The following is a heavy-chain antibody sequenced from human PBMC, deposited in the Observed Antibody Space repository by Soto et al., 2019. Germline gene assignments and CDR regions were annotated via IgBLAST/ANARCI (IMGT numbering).Heavy chain of an antibody. CDR3: ARGRGTYGTTSNDY. D-gene: IGHD4-17*01. Sequence: ASVKVSCKASGYTFTSYGISWVRQAPGQGLEWMGWISAYNGNTNYAQKLQGRVTMTTDTSTSTAYMELRSLRADDTPVYYCARGRGTYGTTSNDYWGQGTLVTVSS. J-gene: IGHJ4*02. CDR1: GYTFTSYG. V-gene: IGHV1-18*01. CDR2: ISAYNGNT.